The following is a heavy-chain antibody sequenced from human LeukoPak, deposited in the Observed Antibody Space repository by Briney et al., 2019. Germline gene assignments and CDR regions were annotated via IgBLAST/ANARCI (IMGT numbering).Heavy chain of an antibody. CDR2: IYYSGST. CDR1: GYSISSGYY. J-gene: IGHJ4*02. CDR3: ARGVVVVAATGRIDY. D-gene: IGHD2-15*01. Sequence: SETLSLTCTVSGYSISSGYYWGWIRPPPGKGLEWIGYIYYSGSTNYNPSLKSRVTISVDTSKNQFSLKLSSVTAADTAVYYCARGVVVVAATGRIDYWGQGTLVTVSS. V-gene: IGHV4-61*05.